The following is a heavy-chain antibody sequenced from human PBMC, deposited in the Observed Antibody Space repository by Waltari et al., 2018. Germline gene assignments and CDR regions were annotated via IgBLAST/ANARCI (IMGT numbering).Heavy chain of an antibody. J-gene: IGHJ5*02. CDR1: GGSISSSSYY. CDR2: IYYSGST. CDR3: ARDRPHANIRRIPPNWFDP. Sequence: QLQLQESGPGLVKPSETLSLTCTVSGGSISSSSYYWGWIRQPPGQGLEWIGSIYYSGSTYYNPSLKSRVTISVDTSKNQFSLKLSSVTAADTAVYYCARDRPHANIRRIPPNWFDPWGQGTLVTVSS. D-gene: IGHD6-6*01. V-gene: IGHV4-39*07.